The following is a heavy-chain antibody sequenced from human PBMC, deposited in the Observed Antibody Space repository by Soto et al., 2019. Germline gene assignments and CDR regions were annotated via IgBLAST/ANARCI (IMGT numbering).Heavy chain of an antibody. Sequence: TSETLSLTCAVYGGSFSGYYWTWIRQPPGKGLEWIGEINHSGSTNCNPSLKSRVTISVDTSKNQFSLKLSSVTAADTAVYYCARGASGYYDSSGYYSPYYFDYWGQGTLVTVSS. CDR2: INHSGST. CDR3: ARGASGYYDSSGYYSPYYFDY. J-gene: IGHJ4*02. CDR1: GGSFSGYY. V-gene: IGHV4-34*01. D-gene: IGHD3-22*01.